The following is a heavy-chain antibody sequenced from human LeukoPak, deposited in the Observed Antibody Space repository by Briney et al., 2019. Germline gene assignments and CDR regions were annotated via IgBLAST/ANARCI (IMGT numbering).Heavy chain of an antibody. CDR3: ARGSSRAFDH. CDR2: IYSGGTT. Sequence: TGGSLRLSCAASGFTVSSNYMSWVRQAPGKGLEWVSVIYSGGTTNHADSVKGRFTVSRDNSKNTLYLQMNSLRAEDTAVYFCARGSSRAFDHWGQGTLVTVSS. V-gene: IGHV3-53*01. D-gene: IGHD2-2*01. J-gene: IGHJ4*02. CDR1: GFTVSSNY.